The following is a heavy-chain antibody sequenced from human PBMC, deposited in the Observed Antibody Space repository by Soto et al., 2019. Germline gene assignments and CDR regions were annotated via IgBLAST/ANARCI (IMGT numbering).Heavy chain of an antibody. Sequence: SETLSLTCTVSGGSISSSSYYWGWIRQPPGKGLEWIGSIYYSGSTYYNPSLKSRVTISVDTSKNQFSLKLSSVTAADTAVYYCARHRNSSGWYFDYWYFDLWGRGTLVTVS. CDR2: IYYSGST. CDR1: GGSISSSSYY. V-gene: IGHV4-39*01. D-gene: IGHD6-19*01. CDR3: ARHRNSSGWYFDYWYFDL. J-gene: IGHJ2*01.